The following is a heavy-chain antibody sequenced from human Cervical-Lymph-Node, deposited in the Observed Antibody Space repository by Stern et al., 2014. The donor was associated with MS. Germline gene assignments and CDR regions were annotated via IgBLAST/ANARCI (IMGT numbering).Heavy chain of an antibody. CDR3: ARDNQSPGDYAVIDY. J-gene: IGHJ4*02. Sequence: QEQLVESGAEVKKPGASVKVSCKASGYTFTSYGISWVRQAPGQGLEWMGGISAYSGNTNYAPKLQGRVTMTTDTSTSTAYMELRSLRSDDTAVYYCARDNQSPGDYAVIDYWGQGTLVTVSS. V-gene: IGHV1-18*04. CDR2: ISAYSGNT. CDR1: GYTFTSYG. D-gene: IGHD4-17*01.